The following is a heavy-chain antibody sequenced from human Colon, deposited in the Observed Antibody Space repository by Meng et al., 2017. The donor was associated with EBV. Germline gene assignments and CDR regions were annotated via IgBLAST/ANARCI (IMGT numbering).Heavy chain of an antibody. Sequence: LQGSASGLVQPSQSLSLTCAVSGDSISSGDYSWSWIRQPPGQGLEWIGYIYHGGTTYNTSLKSRVTISVDNSKNQFSLRLTSVTAADTAVYYCARGPYCGGDCYWFDPWGQGTLVTVSS. CDR2: IYHGGTT. V-gene: IGHV4-30-2*01. CDR1: GDSISSGDYS. J-gene: IGHJ5*02. D-gene: IGHD2-21*02. CDR3: ARGPYCGGDCYWFDP.